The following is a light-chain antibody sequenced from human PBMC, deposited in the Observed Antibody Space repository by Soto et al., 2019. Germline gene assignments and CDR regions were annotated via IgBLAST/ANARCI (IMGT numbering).Light chain of an antibody. CDR1: QSISSY. Sequence: DIQMTQSPSSLSASVGDRVTITCRASQSISSYLNWYQQKPGKAPKLLIYGASSLQSGVPSRFSGSGSGTEFTVTISSLQPEDFATYYCQQSYSAPITFGQGTRLEI. V-gene: IGKV1-39*01. CDR3: QQSYSAPIT. CDR2: GAS. J-gene: IGKJ5*01.